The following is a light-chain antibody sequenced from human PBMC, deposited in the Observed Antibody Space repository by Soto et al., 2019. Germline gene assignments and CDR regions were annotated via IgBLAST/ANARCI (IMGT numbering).Light chain of an antibody. V-gene: IGKV3-20*01. CDR3: QQYGSLSWT. CDR1: QNVDSNY. Sequence: EIVLTQSPGTLSLSPGERATLSCRASQNVDSNYLAWYQQKPGQAPRIIIFGASGRATGSPDRFSGSGSGKDFTLTISRLEPEDFAVYYCQQYGSLSWTFGQGTKVEIK. J-gene: IGKJ1*01. CDR2: GAS.